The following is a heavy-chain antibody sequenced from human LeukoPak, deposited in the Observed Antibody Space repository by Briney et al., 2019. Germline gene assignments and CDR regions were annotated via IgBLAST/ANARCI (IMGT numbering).Heavy chain of an antibody. CDR3: AKEGYCGSDCYRGFDY. D-gene: IGHD2-21*02. J-gene: IGHJ4*02. CDR1: GFTFSSYA. V-gene: IGHV3-23*01. CDR2: ISGSGGST. Sequence: GGSLRLSCAASGFTFSSYAMSWVRQAPGKGLEWVSGISGSGGSTYYADSVKGRFTISRDNSKNTLYLQMNSLRAEDTAVYYCAKEGYCGSDCYRGFDYWGQGTLVTVSS.